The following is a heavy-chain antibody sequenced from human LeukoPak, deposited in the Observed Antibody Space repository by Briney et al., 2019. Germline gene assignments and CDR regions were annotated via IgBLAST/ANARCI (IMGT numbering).Heavy chain of an antibody. CDR2: VYYTGRT. D-gene: IGHD6-19*01. Sequence: SEPLSLTCTVSGGSISTSTHYWGWIRQPPGKGLEWIGSVYYTGRTYYNPSLKSRVTISVNPSKNQFSLKPSSVTAADTAVYYCARHSSGWSWGYYGMDVWGQGTTVTVSS. CDR1: GGSISTSTHY. CDR3: ARHSSGWSWGYYGMDV. V-gene: IGHV4-39*01. J-gene: IGHJ6*02.